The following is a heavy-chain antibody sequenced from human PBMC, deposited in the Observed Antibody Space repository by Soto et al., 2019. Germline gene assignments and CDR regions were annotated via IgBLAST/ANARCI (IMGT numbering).Heavy chain of an antibody. V-gene: IGHV4-59*08. D-gene: IGHD4-17*01. J-gene: IGHJ5*02. Sequence: SETLSLTCSVSGASIRNYYWHWVRQLPGKGLEWIGYVYTPDYTRYNSSLKSRVTISVDTSKNQFSLKLSSVTAADTAVYYCARHGDYGGWFDPWGQGTLVTVSS. CDR2: VYTPDYT. CDR1: GASIRNYY. CDR3: ARHGDYGGWFDP.